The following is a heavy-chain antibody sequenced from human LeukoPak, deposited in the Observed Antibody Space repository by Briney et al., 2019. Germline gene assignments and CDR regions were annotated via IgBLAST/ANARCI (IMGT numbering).Heavy chain of an antibody. J-gene: IGHJ4*02. CDR1: GFTFSSYA. V-gene: IGHV3-30-3*01. Sequence: GGSLRLSCAASGFTFSSYAMHWVRRAPGKGLEWVAVISYDGSNKYYADSVKGRFTISRDNSKNTLYLQMNSLRAEDTAVYYCARDASIHYGDYESVGALDYWGQGTLVTVSS. CDR2: ISYDGSNK. D-gene: IGHD4-17*01. CDR3: ARDASIHYGDYESVGALDY.